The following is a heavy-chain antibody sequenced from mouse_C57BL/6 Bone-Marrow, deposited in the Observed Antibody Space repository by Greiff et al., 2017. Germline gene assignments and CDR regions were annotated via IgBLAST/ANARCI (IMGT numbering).Heavy chain of an antibody. V-gene: IGHV1-59*01. CDR2: IDPSDSDT. CDR1: GYTFTSYW. D-gene: IGHD1-1*01. J-gene: IGHJ3*01. Sequence: VQLQQSGAELVKPGTSVKLSCKASGYTFTSYWMDWVKQRHGKSLEWIGVIDPSDSDTNYNQQFKGKATLTVDTSSSTAYMELSSLTSEDSAVSYCERGGLACYYCGSSSAWFAYWGQGTLVTVSA. CDR3: ERGGLACYYCGSSSAWFAY.